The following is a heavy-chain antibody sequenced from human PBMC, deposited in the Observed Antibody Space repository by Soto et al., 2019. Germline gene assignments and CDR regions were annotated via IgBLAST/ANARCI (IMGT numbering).Heavy chain of an antibody. CDR1: GFPFSRFA. V-gene: IGHV3-64D*06. CDR3: VKDGAVTFSGWFFDY. CDR2: ISFNGGDT. D-gene: IGHD4-4*01. J-gene: IGHJ4*02. Sequence: GGSLRLSCSASGFPFSRFAIHWVRQSPGKGLVYVSGISFNGGDTYHADSVKGRFSISRDNSKNTVYLQMSSLRAEDTAVYYCVKDGAVTFSGWFFDYWGQGTPVTVSS.